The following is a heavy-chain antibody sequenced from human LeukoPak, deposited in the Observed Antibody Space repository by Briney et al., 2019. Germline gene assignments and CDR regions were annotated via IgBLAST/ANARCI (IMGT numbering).Heavy chain of an antibody. J-gene: IGHJ4*02. D-gene: IGHD5-18*01. Sequence: GGSLRLSCATSGFSFDDYGMSWARQAPGKGPEWVSGINWSGAGTGYADSVKGRLTISRDNAKKSLYLQMNSLTAEDTALYYCARDRSYGAFDYWGQGALVTVSS. CDR2: INWSGAGT. V-gene: IGHV3-20*04. CDR1: GFSFDDYG. CDR3: ARDRSYGAFDY.